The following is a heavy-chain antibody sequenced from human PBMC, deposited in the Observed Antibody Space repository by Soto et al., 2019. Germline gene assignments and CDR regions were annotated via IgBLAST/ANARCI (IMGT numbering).Heavy chain of an antibody. V-gene: IGHV1-69*01. D-gene: IGHD1-26*01. CDR2: IIPIFGTA. Sequence: QVQLVQSGAEVKKPGSSVKVSCKASGGTFSSYAISWVLQAPGQGLEWMGGIIPIFGTANYAQKFQGRVTSTADESASTAYMELSSLRSEDTAVDYCARGGSGSYYGWLNWCQGTLVTVSS. CDR1: GGTFSSYA. J-gene: IGHJ4*02. CDR3: ARGGSGSYYGWLN.